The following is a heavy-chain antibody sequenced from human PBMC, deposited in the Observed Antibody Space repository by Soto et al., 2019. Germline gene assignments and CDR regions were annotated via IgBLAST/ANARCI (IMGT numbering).Heavy chain of an antibody. CDR1: GYTFTSYG. V-gene: IGHV1-18*01. CDR2: ISAYNGNT. D-gene: IGHD3-3*01. Sequence: ASVKVSCKASGYTFTSYGISWVRQAPGQGLEWMGWISAYNGNTNYAQKLQGRVTMTTDTSTSTAYMQLRSLRSDDTAVYYCARGGLTEWLLPNWFDPWGQGTLVTVSS. J-gene: IGHJ5*02. CDR3: ARGGLTEWLLPNWFDP.